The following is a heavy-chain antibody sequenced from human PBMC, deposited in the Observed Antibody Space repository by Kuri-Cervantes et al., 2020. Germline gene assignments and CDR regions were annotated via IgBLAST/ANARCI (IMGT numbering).Heavy chain of an antibody. J-gene: IGHJ4*02. CDR1: GFTFSSYG. Sequence: GGSLRLSCAASGFTFSSYGMHWVRQAPGKGLEWVAVISYDGSNKYYADSVKGRFTISRDNSKNTLYLRMNSLRAEDTAVYYCAKEAQLWFGESLLGSNDYWGQGTLVTVSS. V-gene: IGHV3-30*18. CDR3: AKEAQLWFGESLLGSNDY. D-gene: IGHD3-10*01. CDR2: ISYDGSNK.